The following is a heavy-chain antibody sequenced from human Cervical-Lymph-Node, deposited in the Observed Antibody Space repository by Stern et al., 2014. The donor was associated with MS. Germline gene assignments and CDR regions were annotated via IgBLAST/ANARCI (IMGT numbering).Heavy chain of an antibody. J-gene: IGHJ4*02. CDR2: IIPIFGPA. CDR3: ARLGSGYDSSYLDF. Sequence: FQLVQSGSVAKKPGSSVKVSCKVSGGTFSTERISWVRQAPGHVLEWMGSIIPIFGPADYARQFQDRVTIIADESTSEVHMELSSLRSEDTGVYYCARLGSGYDSSYLDFWGQGSLVTVSS. V-gene: IGHV1-69*13. D-gene: IGHD5-12*01. CDR1: GGTFSTER.